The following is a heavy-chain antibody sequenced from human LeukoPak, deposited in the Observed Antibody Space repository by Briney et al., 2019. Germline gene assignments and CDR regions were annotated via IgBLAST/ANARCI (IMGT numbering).Heavy chain of an antibody. CDR3: ARDGFD. CDR1: GFIFSSYW. V-gene: IGHV3-7*01. CDR2: IKRDGSEK. D-gene: IGHD5-12*01. J-gene: IGHJ4*02. Sequence: GGSLRLSCVASGFIFSSYWMSWVRQAPGKGLEWVANIKRDGSEKNYVDSVKGRFTISRDNAKNSLYLQMNSLRVQDTAVYYCARDGFDWGQGALVTVSS.